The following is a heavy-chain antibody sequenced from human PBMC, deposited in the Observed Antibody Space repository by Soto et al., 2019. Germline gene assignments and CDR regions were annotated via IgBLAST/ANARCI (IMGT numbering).Heavy chain of an antibody. J-gene: IGHJ5*02. D-gene: IGHD2-15*01. Sequence: EVQLLESGGGLVQPGESLRLSCAASGFTFSSYAITWVRQAPGKGLEWVSSISGSGDYTYFADSVKGRFTISRDNSKDTLYLQISSLRVEDPAIYYCAKDSRSHPQGWFDPWGQGTLVTVSS. V-gene: IGHV3-23*01. CDR2: ISGSGDYT. CDR3: AKDSRSHPQGWFDP. CDR1: GFTFSSYA.